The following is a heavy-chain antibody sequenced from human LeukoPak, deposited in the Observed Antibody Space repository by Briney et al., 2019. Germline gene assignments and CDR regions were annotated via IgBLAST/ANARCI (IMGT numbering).Heavy chain of an antibody. CDR2: INWNGGST. CDR1: GFTFDDYG. D-gene: IGHD6-19*01. CDR3: ARVSDISVAAYFDY. J-gene: IGHJ4*02. V-gene: IGHV3-20*04. Sequence: GGSLRLSCAASGFTFDDYGLSWVRQAPGKGLEWVSTINWNGGSTGYADSVKGRFTISRDNARNSLYLQMNSLRAEDTALYYCARVSDISVAAYFDYWGQGTLVTVSS.